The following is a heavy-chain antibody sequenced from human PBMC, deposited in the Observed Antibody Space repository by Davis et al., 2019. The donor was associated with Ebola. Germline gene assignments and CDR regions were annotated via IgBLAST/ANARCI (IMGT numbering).Heavy chain of an antibody. CDR3: AKEILTYYDCWSGYGMDV. V-gene: IGHV3-23*01. D-gene: IGHD3-3*01. Sequence: GESLKISCTASGFTFGDYAMSWVRQAPGKGLEWVSAISGSGGSTYYADSVKGRFTISRDNSKNTLYLQMNSLRAEDTAVYYCAKEILTYYDCWSGYGMDVWGQGTTVTVSS. CDR2: ISGSGGST. J-gene: IGHJ6*02. CDR1: GFTFGDYA.